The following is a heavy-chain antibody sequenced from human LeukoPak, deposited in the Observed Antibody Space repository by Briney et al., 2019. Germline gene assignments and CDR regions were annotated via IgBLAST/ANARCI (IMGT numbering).Heavy chain of an antibody. CDR2: IRSSSRTI. J-gene: IGHJ4*02. CDR1: GFTFSSYS. CDR3: ARVFYDSSGYCFDY. Sequence: GALRLSCAASGFTFSSYSMNWIRQAPGKGLEWVSYIRSSSRTIYYADSVKGRFTISRDNAKNSLFLQMNSLRAEDTAVYYCARVFYDSSGYCFDYWGQGTLVTVSS. D-gene: IGHD3-22*01. V-gene: IGHV3-48*01.